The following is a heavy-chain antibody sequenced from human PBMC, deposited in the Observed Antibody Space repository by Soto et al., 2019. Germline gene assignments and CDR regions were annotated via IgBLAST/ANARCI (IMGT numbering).Heavy chain of an antibody. CDR2: ISWNSGSI. V-gene: IGHV3-9*01. CDR1: GFTFDDYA. J-gene: IGHJ4*02. Sequence: SLRLSCAASGFTFDDYAMHWVRQAPGKGLEWVSGISWNSGSIGYADSVKGRFTISRDNAKNSLYLQMDSLRAEDTALYYCAKVNVVVTSDYYFDYRGEGTLVT. CDR3: AKVNVVVTSDYYFDY. D-gene: IGHD2-21*02.